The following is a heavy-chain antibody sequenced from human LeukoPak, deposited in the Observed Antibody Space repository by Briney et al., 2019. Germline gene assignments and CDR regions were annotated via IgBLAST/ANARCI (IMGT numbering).Heavy chain of an antibody. CDR1: GYTFTSYG. J-gene: IGHJ4*02. V-gene: IGHV1-2*02. CDR2: INPNSGGT. D-gene: IGHD3-3*01. CDR3: ARERRDDFWSGYYFDY. Sequence: ASVKVSCKASGYTFTSYGISWVRQAPGQGLEWMGWINPNSGGTNYAQKFQGRVTMTRDTSISTAYMELSRLRSDDTAVYYCARERRDDFWSGYYFDYWGQGTLVTVSS.